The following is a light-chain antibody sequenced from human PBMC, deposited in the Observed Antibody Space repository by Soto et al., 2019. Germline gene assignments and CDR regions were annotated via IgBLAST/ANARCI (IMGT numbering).Light chain of an antibody. CDR1: SSDVGGYNY. CDR2: DVS. V-gene: IGLV2-14*03. Sequence: QSVLTQPASVSGSPGQSITISCSGTSSDVGGYNYVSWYQQHPGKAPKLVIYDVSDRPSGISIRFSGSKSGNTASLTIPGLQAEDEADYYCSSYTASITYVFGTGTKVTVL. J-gene: IGLJ1*01. CDR3: SSYTASITYV.